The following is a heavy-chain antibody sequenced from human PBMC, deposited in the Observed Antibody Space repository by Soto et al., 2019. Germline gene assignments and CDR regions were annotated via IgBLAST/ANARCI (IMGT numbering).Heavy chain of an antibody. CDR2: VSTRGSTV. J-gene: IGHJ6*03. CDR1: GFTFSDYY. D-gene: IGHD3-3*01. V-gene: IGHV3-11*01. Sequence: QVQLVESGGGLVKPGGSLRLSCAGSGFTFSDYYINWIRQAPGKGLEWVSYVSTRGSTVYYADSVEGRFTIFRDNAENSLYLQMNRLRPEDTAIYYCAREGGFWSGSDPPTQYYYMDVWGKGTTVTISS. CDR3: AREGGFWSGSDPPTQYYYMDV.